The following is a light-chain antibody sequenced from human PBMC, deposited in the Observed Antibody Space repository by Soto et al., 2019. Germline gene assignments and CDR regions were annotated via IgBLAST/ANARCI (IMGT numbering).Light chain of an antibody. J-gene: IGKJ5*01. CDR3: QKYNSAPPT. CDR1: QGFSNY. CDR2: AAS. V-gene: IGKV1-27*01. Sequence: DIQMTKSPSSLAASVGARVTITSRESQGFSNYLAWYQQRPGNVPKLLIYAASTLQSGVPSRFSVSGSATAFTITISSLQPEDVATYYCQKYNSAPPTFGQGTRLVIK.